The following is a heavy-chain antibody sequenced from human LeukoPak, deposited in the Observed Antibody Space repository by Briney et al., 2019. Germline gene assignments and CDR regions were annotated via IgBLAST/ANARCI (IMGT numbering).Heavy chain of an antibody. Sequence: SETLSLTCTVSGGSISGYYWSWIRQPPGKGLEWIGYIYDSGSTNYNPSLKSRVTISVDTSKNQFSLKLSSVTAADTAVYFCARGVSGYDAFYDYGMDVWGQGATVTVSS. CDR2: IYDSGST. V-gene: IGHV4-59*01. CDR3: ARGVSGYDAFYDYGMDV. CDR1: GGSISGYY. D-gene: IGHD5-12*01. J-gene: IGHJ6*02.